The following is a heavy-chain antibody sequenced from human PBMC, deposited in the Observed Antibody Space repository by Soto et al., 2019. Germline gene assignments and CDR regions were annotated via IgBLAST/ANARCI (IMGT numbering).Heavy chain of an antibody. CDR2: INAGNGNT. CDR3: AIPPLYCSGGSCYRWTFAY. V-gene: IGHV1-3*01. Sequence: ASVKVSCKASGYTFTSYAMHWVRQAPGQRLEWMGWINAGNGNTKYSQKFQGRVTITRDTSASTAYMELSSLRSEDTAVYYCAIPPLYCSGGSCYRWTFAYGGQGTLLTVPS. D-gene: IGHD2-15*01. J-gene: IGHJ4*02. CDR1: GYTFTSYA.